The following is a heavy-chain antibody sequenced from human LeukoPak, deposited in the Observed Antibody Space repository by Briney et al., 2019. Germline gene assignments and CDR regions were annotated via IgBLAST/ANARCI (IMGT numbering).Heavy chain of an antibody. CDR1: GFTFSSYA. CDR2: ISGSGGST. D-gene: IGHD3-22*01. V-gene: IGHV3-23*01. J-gene: IGHJ4*02. CDR3: AKDWYYYDSSGYYGPLDY. Sequence: GGSLRLSCAASGFTFSSYAMSWVRQAPGKGLEWVSAISGSGGSTYYADSVKGRFTISRDNSKNTLYLQMNSLRAEDTAVYYCAKDWYYYDSSGYYGPLDYWGQGTLVTVSS.